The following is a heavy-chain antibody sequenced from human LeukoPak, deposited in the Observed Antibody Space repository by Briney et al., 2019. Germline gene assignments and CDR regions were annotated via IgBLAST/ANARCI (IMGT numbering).Heavy chain of an antibody. Sequence: SETLSLTCAVYGGSFSGYYWSWIRQPPGKGLEWIGEINHSGSTNYNPSLKSRVTISVDTSKNQFSLKLSSVTAADTAVYYCARVGQESGSWKRFDYWGQGTLVTVSS. J-gene: IGHJ4*02. V-gene: IGHV4-34*01. CDR1: GGSFSGYY. CDR3: ARVGQESGSWKRFDY. D-gene: IGHD1-26*01. CDR2: INHSGST.